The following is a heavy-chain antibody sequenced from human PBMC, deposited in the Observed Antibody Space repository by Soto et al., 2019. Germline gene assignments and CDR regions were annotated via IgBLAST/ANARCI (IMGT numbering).Heavy chain of an antibody. CDR1: GGSFSGYY. CDR2: INHSGST. D-gene: IGHD5-18*01. V-gene: IGHV4-34*01. CDR3: SRGVASRGYSYGFYYYYGMDV. Sequence: SETLSLTCAVYGGSFSGYYWSWIRQPPGKGLEWIGEINHSGSTNYNPSIKSRVTISVDTSKNQFSLKLSSVTAADTAVYYCSRGVASRGYSYGFYYYYGMDVWGQGTTVTVSS. J-gene: IGHJ6*02.